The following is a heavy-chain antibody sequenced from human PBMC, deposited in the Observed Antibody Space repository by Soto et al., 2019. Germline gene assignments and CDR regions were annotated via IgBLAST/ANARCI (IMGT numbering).Heavy chain of an antibody. V-gene: IGHV3-21*01. Sequence: GGSLRLSCAASGFTFSSYSMNWVRQAPGKGLEWVSSISSSSSYIYYADSGKGRFTISRDNAKNSLYLQMNSLRAEDTAVYYCAREGVQQQLRDYYYYMDVWGKGTTVTVSS. CDR3: AREGVQQQLRDYYYYMDV. CDR2: ISSSSSYI. J-gene: IGHJ6*03. CDR1: GFTFSSYS. D-gene: IGHD6-13*01.